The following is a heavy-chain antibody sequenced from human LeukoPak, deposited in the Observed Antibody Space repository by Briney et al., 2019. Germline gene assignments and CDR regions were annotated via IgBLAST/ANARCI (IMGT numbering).Heavy chain of an antibody. CDR1: GGSIRSGGYH. J-gene: IGHJ6*02. CDR3: ARDYGSGPRGYYYGMDV. D-gene: IGHD3-10*01. Sequence: PSQTLSLTCTVSGGSIRSGGYHWSWIRQHPGKGLEWIGYIHYTGSSYYNPSLKSRMTISVDSSENQFSLKLTSVTVADTAVYYCARDYGSGPRGYYYGMDVWGQGTTVTVSS. CDR2: IHYTGSS. V-gene: IGHV4-31*03.